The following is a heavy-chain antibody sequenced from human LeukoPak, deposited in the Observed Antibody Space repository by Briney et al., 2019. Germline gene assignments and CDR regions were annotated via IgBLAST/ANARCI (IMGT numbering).Heavy chain of an antibody. CDR1: GLTFSSSW. CDR2: INPDGNKK. J-gene: IGHJ4*02. CDR3: ARDLAYSRLDY. D-gene: IGHD5-18*01. Sequence: GGSLRLSCAVSGLTFSSSWMDWVRQAPGKGLEWVASINPDGNKKYSADSVKGRFTISRDNAENSLYLQMNSLRVEDTAFYYCARDLAYSRLDYWGQGMLITVSS. V-gene: IGHV3-7*01.